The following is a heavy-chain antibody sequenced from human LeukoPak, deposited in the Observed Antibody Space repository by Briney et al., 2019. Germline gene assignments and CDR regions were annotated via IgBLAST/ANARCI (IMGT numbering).Heavy chain of an antibody. CDR3: ARVGGGYGDSLIN. CDR1: GGTFSSYA. V-gene: IGHV1-69*04. J-gene: IGHJ4*02. D-gene: IGHD4-17*01. Sequence: SVKVSCKASGGTFSSYAISWVRQAPGQGLEWMGRIIPILGIANYAQKFQGRVTITADKSTSTAYMELSSLRSEDTAVYYCARVGGGYGDSLINWGRGTLVTVSS. CDR2: IIPILGIA.